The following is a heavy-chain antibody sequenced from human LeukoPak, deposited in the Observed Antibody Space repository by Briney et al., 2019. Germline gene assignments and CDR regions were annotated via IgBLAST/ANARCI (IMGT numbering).Heavy chain of an antibody. J-gene: IGHJ3*02. CDR1: GCTFSSYA. Sequence: PGGSLSHSCAASGCTFSSYAMSWVRQAPGKGLEWVSDISGSGGSTYYADSVKGLFTISRDNSKNTLYLQMSSLRAEDTAVYYCAKDWLGGGRDPDALDIWGQGTMVTVSS. D-gene: IGHD2-15*01. CDR3: AKDWLGGGRDPDALDI. V-gene: IGHV3-23*01. CDR2: ISGSGGST.